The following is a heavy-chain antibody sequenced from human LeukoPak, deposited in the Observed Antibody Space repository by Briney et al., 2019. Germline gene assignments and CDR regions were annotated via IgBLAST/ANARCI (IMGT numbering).Heavy chain of an antibody. V-gene: IGHV3-30*02. Sequence: GGSLRLSCAASGFTFSSYGMHWVRQAPGKGLEWVAFIRYDGSNKYYADSVKGRFTISRDNSKNTLYLQMNSLRAEDTAVYYCAKDEGVVAATLILDYWGQGTLVTVSS. D-gene: IGHD2-15*01. CDR3: AKDEGVVAATLILDY. CDR2: IRYDGSNK. J-gene: IGHJ4*02. CDR1: GFTFSSYG.